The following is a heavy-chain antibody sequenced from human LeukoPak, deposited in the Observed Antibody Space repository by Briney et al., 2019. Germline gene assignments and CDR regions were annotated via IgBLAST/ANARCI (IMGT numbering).Heavy chain of an antibody. CDR3: AKGKRGYSYGFDP. Sequence: GGSLRLSCAASGFTFSSYGMHWVRQAPGKGLEWVAFIRYEGSNKYYADSVKGRFTISRDNSKNTLYLQMNSLSAEDTAVYYCAKGKRGYSYGFDPWGQGTLVTVSS. CDR2: IRYEGSNK. D-gene: IGHD5-18*01. CDR1: GFTFSSYG. V-gene: IGHV3-30*02. J-gene: IGHJ5*02.